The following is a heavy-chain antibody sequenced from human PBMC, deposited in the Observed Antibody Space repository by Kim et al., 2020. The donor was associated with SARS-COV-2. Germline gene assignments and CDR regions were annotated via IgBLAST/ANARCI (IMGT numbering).Heavy chain of an antibody. CDR2: IYPGDSDT. V-gene: IGHV5-51*01. CDR3: ARDRLYGSGSWVGGDV. J-gene: IGHJ6*02. Sequence: GESLKISCKGSGYSFTKYWIGWVRQMPGKGLEWMGIIYPGDSDTIYSPSFQGQVTISVDKSISTAYLQWSSLKASDTAMYYCARDRLYGSGSWVGGDVWGQGTTVTVSS. D-gene: IGHD3-10*01. CDR1: GYSFTKYW.